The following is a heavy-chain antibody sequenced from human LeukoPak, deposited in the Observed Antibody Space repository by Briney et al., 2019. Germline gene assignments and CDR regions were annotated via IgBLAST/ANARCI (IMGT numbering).Heavy chain of an antibody. D-gene: IGHD1-14*01. CDR1: GFTVSSNY. J-gene: IGHJ4*02. CDR2: IYSGGST. Sequence: GGPLRLSCAASGFTVSSNYMSWVRQAPGKGLEWVSVIYSGGSTYHADSVKGRFTISRDNSKNTLNLQMNRLRAEDSAVYHCARGGPTNRFLDYWGQGTLVTVSS. CDR3: ARGGPTNRFLDY. V-gene: IGHV3-53*01.